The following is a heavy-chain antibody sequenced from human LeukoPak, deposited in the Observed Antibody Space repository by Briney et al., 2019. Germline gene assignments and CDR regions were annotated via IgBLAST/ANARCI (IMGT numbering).Heavy chain of an antibody. CDR2: ISSSSSPI. V-gene: IGHV3-48*01. Sequence: PGGSLRLSCAASGFTFITYSRNWVRQAPGKGLEGVSYISSSSSPINYADSVKGRFTISRDNAKDSLYLQMNSLRAEDTAVYYCARSPYYYDSSGLHFDYWGQGILVTVSS. D-gene: IGHD3-22*01. J-gene: IGHJ4*02. CDR1: GFTFITYS. CDR3: ARSPYYYDSSGLHFDY.